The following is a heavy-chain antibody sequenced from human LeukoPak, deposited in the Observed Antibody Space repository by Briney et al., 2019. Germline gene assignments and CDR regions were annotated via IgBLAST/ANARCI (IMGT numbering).Heavy chain of an antibody. J-gene: IGHJ5*02. V-gene: IGHV1-69*04. D-gene: IGHD3-9*01. CDR1: GGTFSSYA. CDR2: IIPILGIA. CDR3: ASKPNYDILTGYSGWFDP. Sequence: SVKASCKASGGTFSSYAISWVRPAPGQGREWMGRIIPILGIANDAQKFQGRVTITADKSTSTACMELSSLRSEDTAVYYCASKPNYDILTGYSGWFDPWGQGTLVTVSS.